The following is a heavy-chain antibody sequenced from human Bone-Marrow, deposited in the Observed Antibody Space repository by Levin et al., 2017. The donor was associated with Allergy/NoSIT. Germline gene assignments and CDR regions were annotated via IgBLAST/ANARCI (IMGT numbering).Heavy chain of an antibody. J-gene: IGHJ4*02. V-gene: IGHV3-66*01. D-gene: IGHD6-13*01. CDR1: GFSVSNSY. CDR3: ARELIPGYSSNWNVFGY. Sequence: GESLKISCAASGFSVSNSYMNWVRQGPGKGLEWVSVFYSGGSTFYADSVRGRFIISRDDSKNMVYLQMNNLKVEDTAMYYCARELIPGYSSNWNVFGYWGQGTLVTVSS. CDR2: FYSGGST.